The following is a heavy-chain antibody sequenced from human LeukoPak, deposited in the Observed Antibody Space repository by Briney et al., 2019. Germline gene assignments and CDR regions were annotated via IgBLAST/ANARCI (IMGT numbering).Heavy chain of an antibody. D-gene: IGHD6-6*01. Sequence: PSETLSLTYTVSGGSINSYYWSWIRQPPGKGLEGIGYIYYSGSTNYNPSLKSRVTISVNTSKNQFSLKLSSVTAADTAVYYCARYRSSSRFDYWGQGTLVTVSS. V-gene: IGHV4-59*01. CDR1: GGSINSYY. CDR2: IYYSGST. CDR3: ARYRSSSRFDY. J-gene: IGHJ4*02.